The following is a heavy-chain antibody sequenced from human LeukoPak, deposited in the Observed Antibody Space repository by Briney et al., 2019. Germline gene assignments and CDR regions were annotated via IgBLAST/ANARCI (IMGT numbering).Heavy chain of an antibody. V-gene: IGHV4-59*12. CDR1: GGSISSYY. CDR3: ARFVYCSSTSCYLSFDD. Sequence: SETLSLTCTVSGGSISSYYWSWIRQPPGKGLEWIGYIYYSGSTNYNPSLKSRVTISVDTSKNQFSLKLSSVTAADTAVYYCARFVYCSSTSCYLSFDDWGQGSLVTVSS. CDR2: IYYSGST. D-gene: IGHD2-2*01. J-gene: IGHJ4*02.